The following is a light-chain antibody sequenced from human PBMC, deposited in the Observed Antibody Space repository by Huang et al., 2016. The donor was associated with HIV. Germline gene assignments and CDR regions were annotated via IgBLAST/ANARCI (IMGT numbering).Light chain of an antibody. V-gene: IGKV1-39*01. J-gene: IGKJ3*01. CDR1: QSISSY. CDR2: AAS. Sequence: DIQMTQSPSSLSASVEDRVTITCRASQSISSYLNWYQQKPGKAPKLLIYAASSLQSGVPSRFSGSGSGTDFTLNISSLQPEDFATYYCQQSYSTFTFGPGTKVDIK. CDR3: QQSYSTFT.